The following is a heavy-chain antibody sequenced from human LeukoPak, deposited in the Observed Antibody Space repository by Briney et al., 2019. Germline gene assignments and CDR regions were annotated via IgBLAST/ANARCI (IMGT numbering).Heavy chain of an antibody. CDR1: GYTFANYG. CDR3: ARESGSGQLDY. CDR2: INPANGNT. D-gene: IGHD6-19*01. J-gene: IGHJ4*02. Sequence: ASVKVSCNTSGYTFANYGLAWVRQPPGQGLEWMGWINPANGNTNYVQNFQGRVTMTTATSTSTAYMDLRSLTSGDTAVYFCARESGSGQLDYWGQGTLVTVSS. V-gene: IGHV1-18*01.